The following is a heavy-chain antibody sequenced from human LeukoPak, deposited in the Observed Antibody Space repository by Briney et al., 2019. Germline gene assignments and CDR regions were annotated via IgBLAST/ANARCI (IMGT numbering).Heavy chain of an antibody. D-gene: IGHD3-22*01. CDR1: GYSFTSYW. Sequence: GESLKISCKGSGYSFTSYWIGWVRQMPGKGLEWMGIIYPGDSDTRYSPSFQGQVTISADTSISTAYLQWSSLKASDTAMYYCARHKYYYDSSGYFPLDYWGQGTLVTVSS. CDR3: ARHKYYYDSSGYFPLDY. V-gene: IGHV5-51*01. CDR2: IYPGDSDT. J-gene: IGHJ4*02.